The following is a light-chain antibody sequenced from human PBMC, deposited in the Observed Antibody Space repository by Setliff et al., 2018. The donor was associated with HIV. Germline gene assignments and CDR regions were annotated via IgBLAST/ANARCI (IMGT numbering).Light chain of an antibody. V-gene: IGLV2-11*01. CDR3: CSYVGSYSYI. CDR2: DVS. Sequence: QSALTQPRSVSGSPGQTITLSCTGSTSDVGNYNYVSWYQQYPGKAPKLIIFDVSRRPSGVPDRFSGSKSQNTAPLTISGLQPEDEADYYCCSYVGSYSYIFGTGTKVTVL. J-gene: IGLJ1*01. CDR1: TSDVGNYNY.